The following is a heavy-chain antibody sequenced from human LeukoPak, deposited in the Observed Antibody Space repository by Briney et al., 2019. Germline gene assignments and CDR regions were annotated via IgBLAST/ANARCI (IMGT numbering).Heavy chain of an antibody. CDR2: IKSKTDGGTT. J-gene: IGHJ4*02. V-gene: IGHV3-15*01. D-gene: IGHD2-8*01. Sequence: GWSLRLSCAASGFTFSNAWMSWVRQAPGKGLEWVGRIKSKTDGGTTDYAAPVKGRFTISRDDSKNTLYLQMNSLKTEDTAVYYCTTAGYLMGGNDYWGQGTLVTVSS. CDR3: TTAGYLMGGNDY. CDR1: GFTFSNAW.